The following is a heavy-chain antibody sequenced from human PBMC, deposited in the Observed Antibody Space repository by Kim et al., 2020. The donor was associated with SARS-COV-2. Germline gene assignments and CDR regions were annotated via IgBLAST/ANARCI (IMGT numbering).Heavy chain of an antibody. CDR1: GYTFLNYY. J-gene: IGHJ4*02. Sequence: ASVKVSCKASGYTFLNYYIHWVRQAPGQGLEWMGMIIPSGGATTYSQKFQGRVTMTRDTSTSTVYMELRSLRSEDTAVYYCARDVVSSAGRGRLLDYWGQ. CDR2: IIPSGGAT. CDR3: ARDVVSSAGRGRLLDY. D-gene: IGHD2-15*01. V-gene: IGHV1-46*01.